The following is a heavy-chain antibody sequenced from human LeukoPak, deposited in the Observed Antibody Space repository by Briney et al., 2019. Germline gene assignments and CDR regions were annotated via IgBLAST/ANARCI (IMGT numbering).Heavy chain of an antibody. CDR3: ARNIRYYAI. J-gene: IGHJ3*02. CDR2: ISITSNYI. Sequence: GGSLRLSCAVSGFTFSSCSMNWVRQAPGKGLEWVSSISITSNYIYYADSVKGRFTISRDNAKDSLYLQMNSLRAEDTAVYYCARNIRYYAIWGQGTMVTVSS. D-gene: IGHD3-10*01. CDR1: GFTFSSCS. V-gene: IGHV3-21*04.